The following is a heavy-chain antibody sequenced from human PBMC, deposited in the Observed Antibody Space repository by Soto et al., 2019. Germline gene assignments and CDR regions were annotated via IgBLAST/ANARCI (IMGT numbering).Heavy chain of an antibody. CDR1: GFTFSDYH. J-gene: IGHJ4*02. D-gene: IGHD3-22*01. CDR3: ARVEYYHDSSGWAFDT. Sequence: QVQLAESGGGLVKPGGSLRLSCAASGFTFSDYHMSWIRQAPGKGLEWVAYISSSGSTTYYADSVKGRFTISRDNAQKSLYVQMNRLRVDVTAVYYCARVEYYHDSSGWAFDTWGQGTLVTVSS. CDR2: ISSSGSTT. V-gene: IGHV3-11*01.